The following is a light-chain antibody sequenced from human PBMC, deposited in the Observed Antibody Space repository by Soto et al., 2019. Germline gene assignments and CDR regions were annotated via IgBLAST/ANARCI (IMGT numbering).Light chain of an antibody. J-gene: IGLJ1*01. Sequence: QSVLTQPASVSGSPGQSITISCTGTSSDVGDYKLVSWYQQHPGKAPKLMIYEGSKRPSGVSNRFSGSKSGNTASLTIAGLQAEDEADYYCCFYVRSSTFYVFGTGTKVTVL. CDR3: CFYVRSSTFYV. CDR1: SSDVGDYKL. CDR2: EGS. V-gene: IGLV2-23*01.